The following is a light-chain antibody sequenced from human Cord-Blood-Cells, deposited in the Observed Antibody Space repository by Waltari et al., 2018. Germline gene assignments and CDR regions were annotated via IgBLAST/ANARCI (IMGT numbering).Light chain of an antibody. CDR1: QSVSSN. Sequence: EIVMTQSPATLSVSPGERATLSGRDSQSVSSNLAWYQQKPGKAPRPLIYGASTRATGIPARFSGSGSGTEFTLTISSLQSEDFAVYYCQQYNNWPRTFGQGTKVEIK. CDR2: GAS. CDR3: QQYNNWPRT. J-gene: IGKJ1*01. V-gene: IGKV3-15*01.